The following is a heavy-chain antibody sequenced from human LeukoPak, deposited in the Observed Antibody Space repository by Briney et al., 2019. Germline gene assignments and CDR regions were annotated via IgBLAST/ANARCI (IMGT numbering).Heavy chain of an antibody. D-gene: IGHD3-3*01. J-gene: IGHJ6*03. Sequence: SETLSLTCTVSGGSISSYYWSWIRQPPGKGLEWIGYIYYSGSTNYNPSLKSRVTISVDTSKNQFSLKLSSVTAADTAVYYCARAPGRFLEWLSSASYYYMDVWGKGTTVTVSS. CDR1: GGSISSYY. CDR2: IYYSGST. V-gene: IGHV4-59*01. CDR3: ARAPGRFLEWLSSASYYYMDV.